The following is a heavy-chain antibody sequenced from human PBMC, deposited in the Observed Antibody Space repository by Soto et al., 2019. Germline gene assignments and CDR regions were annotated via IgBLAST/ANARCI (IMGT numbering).Heavy chain of an antibody. V-gene: IGHV3-33*01. CDR2: IWYDGSNK. CDR1: GFTFSSYG. J-gene: IGHJ5*02. CDR3: ARDGIDIVVVPAAGWFDP. D-gene: IGHD2-2*01. Sequence: QVQLVESGGGVVQPGRSLRLSCAASGFTFSSYGMHWVRQAPGKGLEWVAVIWYDGSNKYYADSVKGRFTISRDNSKNPLYLQMNSLSAEDTAVYYCARDGIDIVVVPAAGWFDPWGQGTLVTVSS.